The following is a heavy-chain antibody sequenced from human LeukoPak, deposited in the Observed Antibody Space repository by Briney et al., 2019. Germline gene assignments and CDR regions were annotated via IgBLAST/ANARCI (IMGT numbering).Heavy chain of an antibody. V-gene: IGHV4-34*01. Sequence: PSETLSLTCAVNGGSFSGYYWNWIRQPPGKRLEWIGEINHTGNTNYNPSLKRRVTISVDTSQKQFSLRLNSLTAADTAVYYCARGRTPHYWGQGTLVTVSS. J-gene: IGHJ4*02. CDR1: GGSFSGYY. CDR3: ARGRTPHY. CDR2: INHTGNT.